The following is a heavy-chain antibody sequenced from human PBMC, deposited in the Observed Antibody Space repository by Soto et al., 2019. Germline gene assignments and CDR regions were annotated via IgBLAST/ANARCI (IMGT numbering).Heavy chain of an antibody. CDR1: GGSISSYY. J-gene: IGHJ4*02. Sequence: SETLSLACTVSGGSISSYYWSWIRQPPGKGLEWIGYIYYSGSTNYNPSLKSRVTISVDTSKNQFSLKLSSVTAADTAVYYCARRYGYSFDYWGQGTLVTVSS. V-gene: IGHV4-59*08. CDR3: ARRYGYSFDY. CDR2: IYYSGST. D-gene: IGHD1-1*01.